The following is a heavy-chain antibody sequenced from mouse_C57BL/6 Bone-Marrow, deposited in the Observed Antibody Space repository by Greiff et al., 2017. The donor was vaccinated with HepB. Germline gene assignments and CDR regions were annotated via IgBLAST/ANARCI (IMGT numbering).Heavy chain of an antibody. CDR3: TTPYDGYYRAWFAY. J-gene: IGHJ3*01. CDR1: GFNIKDDY. V-gene: IGHV14-4*01. Sequence: EVQLQQSGAELVRPGASVKLSCTASGFNIKDDYMHWVKQRPEQGLEWIGWIDPENGDTEYASKFQGKATITADTSSNTAYLQLSSLTSEDTAVYYCTTPYDGYYRAWFAYWGQGTLVTVSA. D-gene: IGHD2-3*01. CDR2: IDPENGDT.